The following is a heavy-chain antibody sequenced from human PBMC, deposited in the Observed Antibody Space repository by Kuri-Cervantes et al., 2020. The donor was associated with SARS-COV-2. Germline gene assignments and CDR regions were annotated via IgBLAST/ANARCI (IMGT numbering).Heavy chain of an antibody. CDR2: TSGLGGST. V-gene: IGHV3-23*01. CDR1: GFTFSSYW. J-gene: IGHJ4*02. D-gene: IGHD6-19*01. CDR3: AKDPRSSGWYDY. Sequence: GGSLRPSGAASGFTFSSYWMSWVRQAPGKGLEWVSGTSGLGGSTYYADSVKGRFTISRDNSKNTLFPQMRSLRAEDTAVYYCAKDPRSSGWYDYWGRGTMVTVSS.